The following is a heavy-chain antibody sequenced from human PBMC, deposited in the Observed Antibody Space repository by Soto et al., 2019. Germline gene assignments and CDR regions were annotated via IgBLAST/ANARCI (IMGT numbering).Heavy chain of an antibody. CDR2: ISGSGDNT. V-gene: IGHV3-23*01. J-gene: IGHJ5*02. CDR1: GFMFSSYA. D-gene: IGHD3-10*01. CDR3: AKTFFSGSGSYRGWFDP. Sequence: EVQLLESGGGLVQFGGSLRLSCAASGFMFSSYAMTWVRQAPGKGLEWVSVISGSGDNTYYADSVKGRFTISRDGSKDTLYLQMNSLRADDPAVYYCAKTFFSGSGSYRGWFDPWGQGTQVTVSS.